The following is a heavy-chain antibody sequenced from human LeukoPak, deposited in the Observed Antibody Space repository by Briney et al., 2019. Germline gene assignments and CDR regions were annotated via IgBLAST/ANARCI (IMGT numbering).Heavy chain of an antibody. V-gene: IGHV4-39*07. CDR2: IYYSGST. J-gene: IGHJ4*02. Sequence: PSETLSLTCTVSGGSISSSSYYWGWIRQPPGKGLEWIGSIYYSGSTYYNPSLKSRVTISVDTSKNQFSLKLSSVTAADTAVYYCARYPSYGLYFDYWGQGTLVTVSS. D-gene: IGHD4-17*01. CDR3: ARYPSYGLYFDY. CDR1: GGSISSSSYY.